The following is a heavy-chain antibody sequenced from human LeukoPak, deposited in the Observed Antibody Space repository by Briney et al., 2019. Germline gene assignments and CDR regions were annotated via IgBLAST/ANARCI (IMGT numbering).Heavy chain of an antibody. D-gene: IGHD5-12*01. Sequence: ASVKVSCKASGYTFVGYYLHWVRQAPGQGLEWMAWIDPYTRNTRYAQKFQGRITVTRDTSVSTTYMELTWLTSDDTARYYCAREYSASEHWGQGTLVTVSS. CDR3: AREYSASEH. CDR1: GYTFVGYY. CDR2: IDPYTRNT. V-gene: IGHV1-2*02. J-gene: IGHJ4*02.